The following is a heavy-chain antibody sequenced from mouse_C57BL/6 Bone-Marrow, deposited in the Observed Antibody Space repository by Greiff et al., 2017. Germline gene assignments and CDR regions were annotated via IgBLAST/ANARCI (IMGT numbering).Heavy chain of an antibody. J-gene: IGHJ4*01. CDR1: GFTFSDYG. V-gene: IGHV5-17*01. CDR3: ARASDGYYAMDY. CDR2: ISSGSSTI. D-gene: IGHD2-3*01. Sequence: EVMLVESGGGLVKPGGSLKLSCAASGFTFSDYGMHWVRQAPEKGLEWVAYISSGSSTIYYADTVKGRFTISRDNAKNTLFLQMTSLRSEDTAMYYCARASDGYYAMDYWGQGTSVTVSS.